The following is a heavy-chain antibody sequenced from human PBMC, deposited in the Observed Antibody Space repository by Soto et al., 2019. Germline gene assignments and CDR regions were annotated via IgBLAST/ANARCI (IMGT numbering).Heavy chain of an antibody. CDR2: IYPGDSDT. CDR1: VYNFTSYW. J-gene: IGHJ6*03. CDR3: ARSDPSNYYMDV. V-gene: IGHV5-51*01. Sequence: GESLKISCKGSVYNFTSYWIGWVRQMPGKCLEWMGIIYPGDSDTXXSPSFQGXXTISAYKSISTXYLQWXSLKASDTAXYYCARSDPSNYYMDVWGKGTTVTVSS.